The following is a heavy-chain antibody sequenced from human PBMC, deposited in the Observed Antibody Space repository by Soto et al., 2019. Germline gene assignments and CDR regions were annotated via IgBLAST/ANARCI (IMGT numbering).Heavy chain of an antibody. Sequence: LGESLKISCKGSGYSFTSYWIGWVRQMPGKGLEWMGIIYPGDSDTRYSPSFQGQVTISADKSISTAYLQWSSLKAPDTAMYYCARQTRTRYYYYYYGMDVWGQGTTVTVSS. CDR3: ARQTRTRYYYYYYGMDV. CDR2: IYPGDSDT. D-gene: IGHD2-2*01. CDR1: GYSFTSYW. V-gene: IGHV5-51*01. J-gene: IGHJ6*02.